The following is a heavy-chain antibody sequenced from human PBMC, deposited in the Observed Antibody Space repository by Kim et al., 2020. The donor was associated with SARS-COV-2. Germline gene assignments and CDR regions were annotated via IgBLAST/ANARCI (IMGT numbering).Heavy chain of an antibody. J-gene: IGHJ6*03. Sequence: GGSLRLSCAVSGFTVSSNYMSWVRQAPGKGLEWVSILFSGDTTYYADSVRGRFTISRDNSNNTLYLQMNSLRAEDTAVYYCAREGQLGSYYYMDVWGKGT. CDR1: GFTVSSNY. V-gene: IGHV3-53*01. CDR2: LFSGDTT. D-gene: IGHD6-6*01. CDR3: AREGQLGSYYYMDV.